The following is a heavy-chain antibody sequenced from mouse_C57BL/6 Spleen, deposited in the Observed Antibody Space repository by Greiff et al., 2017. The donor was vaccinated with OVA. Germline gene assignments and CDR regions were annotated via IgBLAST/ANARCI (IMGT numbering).Heavy chain of an antibody. J-gene: IGHJ4*01. D-gene: IGHD3-3*01. CDR2: IYPVSGST. CDR3: ARRGPYYAMDY. Sequence: QVQLQQPGAELVKPGASVKMSCKASGYTFTSYWITWVKQRPGQGLEWIGDIYPVSGSTNYNEKFKSKATLTVDTSSSTAYMQLSSLTSEDSAVYYCARRGPYYAMDYWGQGTSVTVSS. CDR1: GYTFTSYW. V-gene: IGHV1-55*01.